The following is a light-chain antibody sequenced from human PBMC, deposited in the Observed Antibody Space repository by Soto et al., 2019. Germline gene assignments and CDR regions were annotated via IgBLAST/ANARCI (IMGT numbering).Light chain of an antibody. CDR1: QSVSDN. Sequence: EVVMTQSPATLSVSPGERATLSCRASQSVSDNLAWYQQKPGQAPRLLIFGASTRATGIPARFSGSGSGTEFTLTISSLQSEDFAVYYCQQSNRPYTFGQGTKLDIK. CDR2: GAS. V-gene: IGKV3-15*01. CDR3: QQSNRPYT. J-gene: IGKJ2*01.